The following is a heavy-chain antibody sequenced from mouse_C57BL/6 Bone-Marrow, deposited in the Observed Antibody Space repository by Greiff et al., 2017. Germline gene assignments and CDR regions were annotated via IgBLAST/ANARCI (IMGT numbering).Heavy chain of an antibody. CDR1: GYTFTSYW. J-gene: IGHJ2*01. D-gene: IGHD1-1*01. Sequence: QVQLKQPGAELVMPGASVKLSCKASGYTFTSYWMHWVKQRPGQGLEWIGEIDPSDSYTNYNQKFKGKSTLTVDKSSSTAYMQLSSLTSEDSAVYYCARVKGLRYFDYWGQGTTLTVSS. CDR2: IDPSDSYT. V-gene: IGHV1-69*01. CDR3: ARVKGLRYFDY.